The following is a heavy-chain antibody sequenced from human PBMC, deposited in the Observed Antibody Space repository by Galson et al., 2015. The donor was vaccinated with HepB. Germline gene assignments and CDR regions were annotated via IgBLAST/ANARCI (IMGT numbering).Heavy chain of an antibody. CDR1: GFTFNSYA. J-gene: IGHJ6*02. Sequence: SLRLSCAASGFTFNSYAMSWVRQAPGKGLEWVSSISGRGDNTYYADSVKGRFTISRDNSKKMVFLQMNYLRAEDTALYYCGKDPVRASYRPYGMDVWGQGTTVTVSS. V-gene: IGHV3-23*01. D-gene: IGHD5-18*01. CDR3: GKDPVRASYRPYGMDV. CDR2: ISGRGDNT.